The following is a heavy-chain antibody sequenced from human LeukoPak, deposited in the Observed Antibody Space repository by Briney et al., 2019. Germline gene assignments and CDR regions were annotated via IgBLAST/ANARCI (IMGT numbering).Heavy chain of an antibody. J-gene: IGHJ4*02. CDR1: GGSISSSSNY. V-gene: IGHV4-39*01. CDR3: ARLYYDSSGYYQICYFDY. D-gene: IGHD3-22*01. Sequence: SETLSLTCTVSGGSISSSSNYWGWIRQPPGKGLEWIGSIYYSGSTYYNPSLKSRVTISVDTSKNQFSLNLSSVTAADTAVYYCARLYYDSSGYYQICYFDYWGQGTLVTVSS. CDR2: IYYSGST.